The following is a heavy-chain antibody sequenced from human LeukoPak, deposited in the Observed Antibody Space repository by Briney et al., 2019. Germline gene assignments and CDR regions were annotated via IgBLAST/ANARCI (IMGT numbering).Heavy chain of an antibody. CDR3: ARDRGSKAAEYYFDY. Sequence: ASVKVSYKASGYPFTNYAMHWVRQAPGQRLEWMGWINAGNGNTKYSQKFQGRVTITRDTSASTAYMELSSLRSEDTAVYYCARDRGSKAAEYYFDYWGQGTLVTVSS. CDR1: GYPFTNYA. CDR2: INAGNGNT. V-gene: IGHV1-3*01. D-gene: IGHD2-2*01. J-gene: IGHJ4*02.